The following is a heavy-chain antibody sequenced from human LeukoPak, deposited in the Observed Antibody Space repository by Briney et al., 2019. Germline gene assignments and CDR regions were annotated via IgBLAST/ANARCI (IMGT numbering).Heavy chain of an antibody. Sequence: GGSLRLSCAASRFTFSTYAMSWVRQAPGEGLEWVSANSGGGDSTYYANSVKGRFTISRDHSKNTLSLQMNSLRAEDTAVYYCAKSPRYSYDTGGFYSHWGQGTLVAVSS. CDR1: RFTFSTYA. J-gene: IGHJ4*02. CDR3: AKSPRYSYDTGGFYSH. D-gene: IGHD3-22*01. CDR2: NSGGGDST. V-gene: IGHV3-23*01.